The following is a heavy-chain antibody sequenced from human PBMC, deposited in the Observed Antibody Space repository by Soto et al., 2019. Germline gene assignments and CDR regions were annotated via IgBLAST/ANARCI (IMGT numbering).Heavy chain of an antibody. CDR1: GFTVSGNY. V-gene: IGHV3-53*01. CDR2: IYSSGTT. Sequence: GGSLRLSCTASGFTVSGNYMTWVRQAPGKGLEWVSLIYSSGTTYYAESVKGRFTISRDSAKNVLYLQMNSLRAEDTAMYYCAKVYWCECGWGEYEPYGMDVWGQGTTVTVSS. D-gene: IGHD3-16*01. CDR3: AKVYWCECGWGEYEPYGMDV. J-gene: IGHJ6*02.